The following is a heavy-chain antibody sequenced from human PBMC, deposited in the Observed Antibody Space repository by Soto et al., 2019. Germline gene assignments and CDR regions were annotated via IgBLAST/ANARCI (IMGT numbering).Heavy chain of an antibody. CDR1: GGSISNYY. V-gene: IGHV4-59*01. CDR2: VYYSGST. D-gene: IGHD3-3*01. Sequence: SETLCLTCSVSGGSISNYYWSWIRQPPGKGLEWIGYVYYSGSTNYNPSLKSRVTISVDTSKKQFSLKLSSVTAADTAVYYCASYNFGVFFDYWGQGTLVTVSS. J-gene: IGHJ4*02. CDR3: ASYNFGVFFDY.